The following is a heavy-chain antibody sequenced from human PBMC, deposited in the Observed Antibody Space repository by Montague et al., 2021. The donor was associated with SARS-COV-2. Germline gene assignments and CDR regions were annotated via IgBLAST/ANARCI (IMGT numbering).Heavy chain of an antibody. CDR1: GFSLSTSGRC. Sequence: PALVKPTQTLTLTCTFSGFSLSTSGRCVSWIRQPPGKALEWLARXXWDDDKYYSTSLKTRLTISKDTSKNQVVLTMTNMDPVDTATYYCARTTMITFGGVIVPFDVWGQGTLVTVSS. J-gene: IGHJ4*02. D-gene: IGHD3-16*02. CDR2: XXWDDDK. CDR3: ARTTMITFGGVIVPFDV. V-gene: IGHV2-70*11.